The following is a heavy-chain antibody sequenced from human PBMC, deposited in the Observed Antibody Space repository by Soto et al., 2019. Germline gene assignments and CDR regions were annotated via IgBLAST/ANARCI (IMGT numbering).Heavy chain of an antibody. CDR3: GRLEGLATISYYFVY. Sequence: QLQLQESGPGLVKPSETLSLTCTVSGGSVSSSRYYWGWVRQPPGKGLEWIGSVYYRGSTYYNPSLESRVPMGFVKSKNQFSLQLMSLSVAVTAVYDCGRLEGLATISYYFVYWGQGAMVTVSS. D-gene: IGHD3-9*01. CDR2: VYYRGST. V-gene: IGHV4-39*01. J-gene: IGHJ4*02. CDR1: GGSVSSSRYY.